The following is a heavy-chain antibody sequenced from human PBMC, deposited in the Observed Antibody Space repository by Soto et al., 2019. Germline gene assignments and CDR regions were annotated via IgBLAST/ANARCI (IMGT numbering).Heavy chain of an antibody. J-gene: IGHJ6*02. CDR3: AETGRRYSSGYYFFDRDL. D-gene: IGHD5-18*01. CDR2: IYTSASC. V-gene: IGHV4-59*01. CDR1: GGSSSSYC. Sequence: QVQLQESGPGLVKPSETLSLTCTVSGGSSSSYCWSWIWQAPGEGLEWIGYIYTSASCNYNPSRNSRVNTTVDTPKTQFSLKLSSVAAEDAAYYCSAETGRRYSSGYYFFDRDLVGLGSTVTVSS.